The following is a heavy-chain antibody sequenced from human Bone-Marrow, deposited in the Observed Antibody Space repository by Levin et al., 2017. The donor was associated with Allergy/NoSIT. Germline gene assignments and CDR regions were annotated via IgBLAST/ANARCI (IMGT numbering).Heavy chain of an antibody. V-gene: IGHV3-23*01. D-gene: IGHD3-22*01. J-gene: IGHJ2*01. CDR1: GFTFSSYA. CDR2: ISGSGGST. CDR3: AKGGRDDSSGYYYTRWYFDL. Sequence: GGSLRLSCAASGFTFSSYAMSWVRQAPGKGLEWVSAISGSGGSTYYADPVKGRFTISRDNSKNTLYLQMNSLRAEDTAVYYCAKGGRDDSSGYYYTRWYFDLWGRGTLVTVSS.